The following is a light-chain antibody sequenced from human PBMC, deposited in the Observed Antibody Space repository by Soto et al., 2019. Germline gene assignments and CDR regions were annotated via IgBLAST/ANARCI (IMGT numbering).Light chain of an antibody. V-gene: IGKV3-15*01. CDR2: DTY. CDR3: QQYNNWFSIT. CDR1: QSISSQ. J-gene: IGKJ5*01. Sequence: EIVMTQSPATLSVSPGERATLSSRASQSISSQLAWSQQKPGQAPRLVNYDTYIXAHGIPARFSGSGSGTEFTLTISSLQSEDFGVYYCQQYNNWFSITFGQGTRLEIK.